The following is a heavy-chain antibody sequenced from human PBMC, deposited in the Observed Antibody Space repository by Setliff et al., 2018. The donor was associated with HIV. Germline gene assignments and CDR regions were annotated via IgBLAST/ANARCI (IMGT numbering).Heavy chain of an antibody. J-gene: IGHJ4*02. CDR2: IYHSGTT. Sequence: SETLSLTCAVSGYSISRGYYWGWNRQTPGKGLEWIGSIYHSGTTYYNPSLRSRVTISVDTSKNQFSLKLSSVTAADTAGYYCARQGDGYNLYNVYYVDYWGPGTLVTVSS. CDR3: ARQGDGYNLYNVYYVDY. V-gene: IGHV4-38-2*01. D-gene: IGHD5-12*01. CDR1: GYSISRGYY.